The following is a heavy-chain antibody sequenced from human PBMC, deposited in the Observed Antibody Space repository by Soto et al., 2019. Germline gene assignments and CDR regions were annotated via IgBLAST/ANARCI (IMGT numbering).Heavy chain of an antibody. CDR3: ARKRDNGYGSYYFDY. Sequence: SETLSLTCAVYGGSFSGYYWSWIRQPPGKGLEWIGEIIHSGSTNYNPSLKSRVTISVDKSKNHFSLKLTSVTAADTAVYYCARKRDNGYGSYYFDYWGLGTLVTVSS. CDR2: IIHSGST. J-gene: IGHJ4*02. V-gene: IGHV4-34*12. D-gene: IGHD5-12*01. CDR1: GGSFSGYY.